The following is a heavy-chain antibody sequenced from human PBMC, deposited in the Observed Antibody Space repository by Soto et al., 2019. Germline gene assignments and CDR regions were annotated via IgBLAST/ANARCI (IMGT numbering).Heavy chain of an antibody. CDR3: VKAPQTTTVTAEEHIGY. CDR1: GFMFSTYT. D-gene: IGHD4-17*01. Sequence: EVQLVESGGGLVQPGGSLRLSCSASGFMFSTYTMHWVRQAPGKGLEYVSGVTYNGGTTAYADSVKGRFTISRDNSKNTLYLQMSSLRAEDTAVYYCVKAPQTTTVTAEEHIGYWGQGTLVTVAS. CDR2: VTYNGGTT. V-gene: IGHV3-64D*06. J-gene: IGHJ4*02.